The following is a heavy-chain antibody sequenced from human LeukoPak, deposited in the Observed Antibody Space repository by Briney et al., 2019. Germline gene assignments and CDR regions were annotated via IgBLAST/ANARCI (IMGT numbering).Heavy chain of an antibody. J-gene: IGHJ4*02. D-gene: IGHD3-10*01. CDR3: TRAARSGYSYGWSFDF. CDR2: IGTAGDT. V-gene: IGHV3-13*01. Sequence: GGPLRLSCATSGFTFSNYDMHWVRQVTGKGLEWVSGIGTAGDTYYPGSVKGRFTISRENAKNFLYLQMNSLRAGDTAVYYCTRAARSGYSYGWSFDFWGQGTLVTVSS. CDR1: GFTFSNYD.